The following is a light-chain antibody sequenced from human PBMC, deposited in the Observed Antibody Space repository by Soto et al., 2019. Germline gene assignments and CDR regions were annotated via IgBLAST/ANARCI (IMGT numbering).Light chain of an antibody. V-gene: IGKV1-5*03. J-gene: IGKJ2*01. CDR1: QWISPW. Sequence: DIQMTQSPSTLSASVGDRVTITCRASQWISPWLAWYQQKPGKAPKILIYKASSLESGVPSRFSGSDSGTEFTLTISSLQPDDFATYFCQQYKTYSRTFGQGTKLEIK. CDR2: KAS. CDR3: QQYKTYSRT.